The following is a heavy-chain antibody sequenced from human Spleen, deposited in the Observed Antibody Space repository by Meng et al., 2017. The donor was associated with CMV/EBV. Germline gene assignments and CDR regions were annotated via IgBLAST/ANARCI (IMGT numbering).Heavy chain of an antibody. J-gene: IGHJ5*02. CDR1: CGVP. V-gene: IGHV2-5*01. CDR3: AHSPEFNYGNRKQPKANWYDP. CDR2: IYWNDDM. Sequence: CGVPVRTSRQPPGQILQWLALIYWNDDMRYSPSLKSRLTITKDTSKNQVVLTMTNMDPVDTATYYCAHSPEFNYGNRKQPKANWYDPWGQGTLVTVSS. D-gene: IGHD3-16*01.